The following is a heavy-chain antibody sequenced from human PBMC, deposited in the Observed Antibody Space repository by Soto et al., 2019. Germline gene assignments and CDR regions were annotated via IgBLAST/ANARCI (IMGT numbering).Heavy chain of an antibody. CDR2: MNPGSGDT. J-gene: IGHJ5*02. CDR3: ARLASFGSLKWFDP. Sequence: VASVKVSCKASGYTFTNNDVTWVRQATGQGLEWMGWMNPGSGDTGYAQKFQGRVTMTRNISIATAYMELSSLRSEDTAIYYCARLASFGSLKWFDPWGQGTLVTVSS. D-gene: IGHD5-18*01. V-gene: IGHV1-8*01. CDR1: GYTFTNND.